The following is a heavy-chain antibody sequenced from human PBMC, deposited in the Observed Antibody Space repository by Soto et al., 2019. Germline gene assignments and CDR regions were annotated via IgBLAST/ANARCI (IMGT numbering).Heavy chain of an antibody. CDR3: AKRGVGFDFDY. Sequence: EVQLLESGGGLVQPGGSLRLSCAASGFTFSSYAMSWVRQAPGKGLEWVSVISGSGGRTYYADSVKGRFTISRDNSKKTLYLQMNSLRAEEPAVHYCAKRGVGFDFDYWGQGTLVTVSS. J-gene: IGHJ4*02. CDR2: ISGSGGRT. V-gene: IGHV3-23*01. D-gene: IGHD1-26*01. CDR1: GFTFSSYA.